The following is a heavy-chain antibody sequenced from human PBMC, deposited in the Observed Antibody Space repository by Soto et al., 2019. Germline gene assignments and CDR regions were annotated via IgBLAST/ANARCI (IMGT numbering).Heavy chain of an antibody. D-gene: IGHD6-19*01. Sequence: PSETLSLTCTVSGGSISSYYWSWIRQPPGKGLEWIGYIYYSGSTNYNPSLKSRVTISVDTSKNQFSLKLSSVTAADTAVYYCARVYGWPYFDYWGQGTLVTVSS. CDR3: ARVYGWPYFDY. V-gene: IGHV4-59*01. CDR1: GGSISSYY. CDR2: IYYSGST. J-gene: IGHJ4*02.